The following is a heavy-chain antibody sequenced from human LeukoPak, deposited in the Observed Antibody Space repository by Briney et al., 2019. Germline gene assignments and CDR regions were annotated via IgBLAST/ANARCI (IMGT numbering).Heavy chain of an antibody. V-gene: IGHV1-2*02. J-gene: IGHJ4*02. CDR1: GYTFTGYY. Sequence: GASVKVSCKASGYTFTGYYMHWVRQAPGQGLEWMGWISPNSGGTNYAQKFQGRVTMTRDTSISTAYMELSRLRSDDTAVYYCASFEAYGSGSYYNTPFDYWGQGTLVTVSS. CDR2: ISPNSGGT. CDR3: ASFEAYGSGSYYNTPFDY. D-gene: IGHD3-10*01.